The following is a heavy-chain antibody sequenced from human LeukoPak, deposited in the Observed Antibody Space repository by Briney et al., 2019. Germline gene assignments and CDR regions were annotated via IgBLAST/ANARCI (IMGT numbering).Heavy chain of an antibody. Sequence: GGSLRLSCAASGFTFSSYSMNWVRQAPGKGLEWVSYISSSRNYIFYADSVKGRFTISRDNAKNSLYLQMNSLRAEDTAVCYCARDPYYYDSSGYYGEGFDYWGQGTLVTVSS. V-gene: IGHV3-21*01. CDR1: GFTFSSYS. CDR3: ARDPYYYDSSGYYGEGFDY. J-gene: IGHJ4*02. CDR2: ISSSRNYI. D-gene: IGHD3-22*01.